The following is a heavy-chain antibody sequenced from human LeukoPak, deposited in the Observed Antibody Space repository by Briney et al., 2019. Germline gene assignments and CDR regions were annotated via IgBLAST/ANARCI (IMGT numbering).Heavy chain of an antibody. CDR3: ARGTTVVVPAATYYYYYMDV. CDR2: IIPIFGTA. D-gene: IGHD2-2*01. V-gene: IGHV1-69*13. J-gene: IGHJ6*03. Sequence: ASVKVSCKASGGTFSSYAISWVRQAPGQGLEWMGGIIPIFGTANYAQKFQGRVTITADESTSTAYMELSSLRSEDTAVYYCARGTTVVVPAATYYYYYMDVWGKGTTVTVSS. CDR1: GGTFSSYA.